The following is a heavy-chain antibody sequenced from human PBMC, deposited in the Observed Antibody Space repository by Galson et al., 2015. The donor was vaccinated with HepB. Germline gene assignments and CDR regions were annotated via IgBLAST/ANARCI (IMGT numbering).Heavy chain of an antibody. Sequence: CAISGDSVSSNSAAWNWIRQSPSRGLEWLGRTYYRSKWYNDYAVSVKSRITINPDTSKNSLYLQMNSLRAEDTAVYYCARDADSTQPLGWYLWYFDLWGRGTLVTVSS. V-gene: IGHV6-1*01. CDR2: TYYRSKWYN. CDR1: GDSVSSNSAA. D-gene: IGHD6-19*01. CDR3: ARDADSTQPLGWYLWYFDL. J-gene: IGHJ2*01.